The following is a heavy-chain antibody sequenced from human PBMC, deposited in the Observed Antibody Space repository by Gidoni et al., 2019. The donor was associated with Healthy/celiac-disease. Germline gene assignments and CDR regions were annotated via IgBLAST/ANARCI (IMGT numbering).Heavy chain of an antibody. CDR3: ARSYGDYAEPDAFDI. J-gene: IGHJ3*02. CDR2: ISAYNGNT. D-gene: IGHD4-17*01. Sequence: HVPLVQSGAEVKKPGASVKVSCTASRYAFTREGSSWVRQAPVQGLEWMGWISAYNGNTNYAQKLQGRATMTTDTATSTAYTELRSLRSDDTAVYYCARSYGDYAEPDAFDIGGQGTMVTVSS. V-gene: IGHV1-18*01. CDR1: RYAFTREG.